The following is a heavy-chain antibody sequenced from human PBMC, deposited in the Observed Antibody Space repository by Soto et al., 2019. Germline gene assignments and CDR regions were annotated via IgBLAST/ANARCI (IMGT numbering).Heavy chain of an antibody. CDR2: IYWDDDK. D-gene: IGHD5-12*01. Sequence: QITLKESGPTLVKPTQTLTLTCTFSGFSLSTSGVGLGWIRQPPGKALEWLALIYWDDDKRYTPSLKSRLTITNDTPKNHVVLTMTNLDPVNTATYYCSHFNSGYDATYSLDYWGQGTLVTVSS. CDR1: GFSLSTSGVG. J-gene: IGHJ4*02. V-gene: IGHV2-5*02. CDR3: SHFNSGYDATYSLDY.